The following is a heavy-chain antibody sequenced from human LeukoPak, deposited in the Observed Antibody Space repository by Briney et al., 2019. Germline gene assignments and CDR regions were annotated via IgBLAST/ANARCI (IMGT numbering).Heavy chain of an antibody. CDR3: ARQMVVTAIPGWFDP. CDR1: GSIFTSYW. Sequence: GESLQISCKGSGSIFTSYWIGWVRQLPGKGLEWMGIIYPGDSDTRYSPSCQGQVTISADKSISTAYLQWSSLKASDTAMYYCARQMVVTAIPGWFDPWGQGTLVTVSS. V-gene: IGHV5-51*01. D-gene: IGHD2-21*02. CDR2: IYPGDSDT. J-gene: IGHJ5*02.